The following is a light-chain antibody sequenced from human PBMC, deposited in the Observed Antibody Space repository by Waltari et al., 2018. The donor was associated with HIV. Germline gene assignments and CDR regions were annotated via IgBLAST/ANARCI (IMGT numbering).Light chain of an antibody. CDR3: QHYENLPIT. CDR2: DAS. CDR1: QYISNN. J-gene: IGKJ5*01. Sequence: DIQMTQSPSSLSASVGDRVTITCQANQYISNNLNWYQQKPGKAPKLLISDASNLEIGVLSRFSGSGSWTDFTLTIYSLQPEDIATYYCQHYENLPITFGQGTRLEIK. V-gene: IGKV1-33*01.